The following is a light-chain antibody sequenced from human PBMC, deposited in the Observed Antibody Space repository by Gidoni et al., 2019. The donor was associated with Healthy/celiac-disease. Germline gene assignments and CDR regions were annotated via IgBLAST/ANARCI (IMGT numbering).Light chain of an antibody. CDR2: WAS. Sequence: DIVMTQSPDSLAVSLGERATINCKSSQSVLYSSNNKNYLAWYQQKPGQPPKLLIYWASTRESGVPDRFSGSGSGTDFTLTISSLQAVDVAVYYCQQYYSTSCSFGQGTKLEIK. V-gene: IGKV4-1*01. CDR1: QSVLYSSNNKNY. CDR3: QQYYSTSCS. J-gene: IGKJ2*04.